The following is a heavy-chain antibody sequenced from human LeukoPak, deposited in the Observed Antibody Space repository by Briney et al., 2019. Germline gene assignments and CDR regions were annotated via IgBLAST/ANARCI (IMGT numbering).Heavy chain of an antibody. J-gene: IGHJ3*01. V-gene: IGHV3-23*01. D-gene: IGHD3-16*02. Sequence: PGGSLRLSCAASGFNFGDSAMSWVRQTPRKGLEWVSLISFNGRNTYYGDSVKGRFTISRDNPKDTVYLQMNSLRAEDTAIFYCVRDIELSTWGPGTMVTVSS. CDR2: ISFNGRNT. CDR1: GFNFGDSA. CDR3: VRDIELST.